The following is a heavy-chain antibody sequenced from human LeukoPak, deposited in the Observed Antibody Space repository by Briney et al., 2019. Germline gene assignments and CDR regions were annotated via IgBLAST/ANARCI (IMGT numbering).Heavy chain of an antibody. CDR2: IYTSGST. D-gene: IGHD6-13*01. Sequence: SETLSLTCTLAGGSITSYYWSWIRQPAGKGLEWIGRIYTSGSTNYNPSLRNRVTVSLNKSKNLFSLTLTSVTAADTAMYYCARTTYGSPRAFDIWGQGTVVTVSS. CDR3: ARTTYGSPRAFDI. CDR1: GGSITSYY. J-gene: IGHJ3*02. V-gene: IGHV4-4*07.